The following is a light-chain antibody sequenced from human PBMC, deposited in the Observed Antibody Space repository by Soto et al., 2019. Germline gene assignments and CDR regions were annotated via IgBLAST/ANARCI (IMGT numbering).Light chain of an antibody. J-gene: IGKJ5*01. CDR1: QSVSSY. CDR2: AAS. V-gene: IGKV3-20*01. Sequence: EIVLTQSPATLSLSPGERATLSCRASQSVSSYLAWYQQKPGQAPRLLIYAASSRATGIPVRFSGSGSGTDFTLTISRLEPEDFAVYYCQHFSNSPSITFGQGTRLEI. CDR3: QHFSNSPSIT.